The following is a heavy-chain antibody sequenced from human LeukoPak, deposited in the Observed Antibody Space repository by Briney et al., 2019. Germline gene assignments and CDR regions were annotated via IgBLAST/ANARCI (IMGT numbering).Heavy chain of an antibody. CDR1: GFTFSSYA. CDR2: SSDGST. V-gene: IGHV3-23*01. D-gene: IGHD1-26*01. Sequence: GGSLRLSCAASGFTFSSYAMSWVRQAPGKGLEWVSTSSDGSTYYADSVKGRFTISRDNSKNTLYLQMNSLRAEDTAVYYCAKVGAISDFDYWGQGTLVTVSS. J-gene: IGHJ4*02. CDR3: AKVGAISDFDY.